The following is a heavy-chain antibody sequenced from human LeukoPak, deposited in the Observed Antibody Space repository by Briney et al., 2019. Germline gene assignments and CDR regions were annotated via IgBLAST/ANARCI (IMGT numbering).Heavy chain of an antibody. D-gene: IGHD2-21*02. CDR1: GFTFNTYG. V-gene: IGHV3-30*02. CDR3: ARLTSYAFDM. J-gene: IGHJ3*02. CDR2: IRFDGSNK. Sequence: GGSLRLSCAAPGFTFNTYGMHWVRQAPGKGLEWVAFIRFDGSNKYYADSVKGRFTISRDNSKNTLYLQMNSLRPEDTAVYYCARLTSYAFDMWGQGTMVAVSS.